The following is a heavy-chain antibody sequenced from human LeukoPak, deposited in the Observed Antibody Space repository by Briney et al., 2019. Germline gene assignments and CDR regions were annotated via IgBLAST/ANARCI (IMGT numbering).Heavy chain of an antibody. CDR2: ISGSGDST. V-gene: IGHV3-23*01. CDR3: AKDFYSGSYFDGIWDY. J-gene: IGHJ4*02. CDR1: GFTFSSYA. Sequence: GGSLRLSCAGSGFTFSSYAMSWVRQAPGKGLEWVSDISGSGDSTYYADSVKGRFTISRDNSKNTLYLQMNSLRAEDTAVYYCAKDFYSGSYFDGIWDYWGQGTLVTVSS. D-gene: IGHD1-26*01.